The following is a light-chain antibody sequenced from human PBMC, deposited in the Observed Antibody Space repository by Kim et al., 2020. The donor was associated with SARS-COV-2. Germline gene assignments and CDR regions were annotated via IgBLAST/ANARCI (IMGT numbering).Light chain of an antibody. Sequence: SALTQPASVSGSPGQSITLSCTGTSSDVGGYNYVSWYQQHPGKAPKLMIYDVSNRPSGVSNRFSGSKSGNTASLTISGLQAEDEADYYCSSYTSSSTPVFGGGTQLTVL. CDR1: SSDVGGYNY. CDR2: DVS. J-gene: IGLJ3*02. CDR3: SSYTSSSTPV. V-gene: IGLV2-14*03.